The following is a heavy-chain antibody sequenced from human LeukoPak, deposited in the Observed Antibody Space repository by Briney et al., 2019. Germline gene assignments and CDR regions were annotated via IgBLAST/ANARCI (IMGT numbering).Heavy chain of an antibody. V-gene: IGHV3-23*01. Sequence: PGGSLRLSCAASGFTFSSCAMSWVRQAPGKGLEWVSAISGSGGSTYYADSVKGRFTISRDNSKNTLYLQMNSLRAEDTAVYYCAKDGALEWLYQPLFDPWGQGTLVTVSS. CDR1: GFTFSSCA. J-gene: IGHJ5*02. CDR3: AKDGALEWLYQPLFDP. D-gene: IGHD3-3*01. CDR2: ISGSGGST.